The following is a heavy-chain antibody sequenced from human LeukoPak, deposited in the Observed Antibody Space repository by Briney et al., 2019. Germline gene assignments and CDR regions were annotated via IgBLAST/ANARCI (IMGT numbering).Heavy chain of an antibody. D-gene: IGHD4-17*01. CDR1: GGSLNGYY. V-gene: IGHV4-59*08. J-gene: IGHJ6*04. CDR2: IHSSEGT. CDR3: ARHVYGEGMVV. Sequence: PSETLSLTCTVSGGSLNGYYWGWIRQPPGKGLECIGYIHSSEGTAHNASLKSRLTISLDTSKNQFFLTLSSVTAADTAVYYCARHVYGEGMVVWGKGTTVTVSS.